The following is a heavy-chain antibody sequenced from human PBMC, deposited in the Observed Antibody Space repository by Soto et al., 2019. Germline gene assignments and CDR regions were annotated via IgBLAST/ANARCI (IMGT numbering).Heavy chain of an antibody. CDR2: ISGSGGST. CDR1: GFTFSSYA. J-gene: IGHJ4*02. Sequence: GESLKISCAASGFTFSSYAMSWVRQAPGKGLEWVSAISGSGGSTYYADSVKGRFTISRDNSKNTLYLQMNSLRAEDTAVYYCARVRGWFALFEDYWGQGTLVTVSS. CDR3: ARVRGWFALFEDY. V-gene: IGHV3-23*01. D-gene: IGHD6-19*01.